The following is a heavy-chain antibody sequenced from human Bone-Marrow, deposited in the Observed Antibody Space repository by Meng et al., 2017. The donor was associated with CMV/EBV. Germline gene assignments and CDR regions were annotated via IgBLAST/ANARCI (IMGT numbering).Heavy chain of an antibody. CDR3: VREVAAAYFDP. CDR2: IKNRAQSYIT. D-gene: IGHD2-15*01. Sequence: GGFLRLSCTTSGFTFSNHYMDWVRQAPGKGLECVARIKNRAQSYITEYAASVKGRFAISRDDSKSSLFLQMNSLKNEDTAVYFCVREVAAAYFDPWVQGTLVTVSS. J-gene: IGHJ5*02. CDR1: GFTFSNHY. V-gene: IGHV3-72*01.